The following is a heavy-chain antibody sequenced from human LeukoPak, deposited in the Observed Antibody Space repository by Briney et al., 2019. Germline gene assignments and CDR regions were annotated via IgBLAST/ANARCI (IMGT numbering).Heavy chain of an antibody. CDR1: GYAFTTYD. CDR2: MNPNSGNT. Sequence: GASVKVSCKASGYAFTTYDINWVRQATGQGPEWIGWMNPNSGNTGYTQNFQGRVTMTRNTSIGTAYMELSSLKSEDTAVYYCARGRGSGHKENWFDPWGLGTLVTVSS. V-gene: IGHV1-8*01. D-gene: IGHD6-19*01. CDR3: ARGRGSGHKENWFDP. J-gene: IGHJ5*02.